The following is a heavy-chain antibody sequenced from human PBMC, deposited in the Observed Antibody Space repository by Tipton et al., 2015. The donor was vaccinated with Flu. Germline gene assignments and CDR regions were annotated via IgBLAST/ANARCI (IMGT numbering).Heavy chain of an antibody. V-gene: IGHV4-59*08. J-gene: IGHJ4*02. Sequence: SRVTISVDTSKKQFSLKLSSVTAADTAVYYCARHTGDSVRGVIDYWGQGTLVTVSS. D-gene: IGHD3-10*02. CDR3: ARHTGDSVRGVIDY.